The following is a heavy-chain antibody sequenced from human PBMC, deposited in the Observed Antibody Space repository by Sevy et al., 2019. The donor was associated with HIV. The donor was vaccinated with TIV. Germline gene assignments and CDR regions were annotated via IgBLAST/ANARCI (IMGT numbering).Heavy chain of an antibody. J-gene: IGHJ4*02. Sequence: SETLSLTCTVSGGSISSYYWSWIRQPPGKGLEWIGYIYYSGSTNYNPSLKSRVTISVDTSKNPFSLKLSSVTAADTAVYYCARAESIAARRFFDYWGQGTLVTVSS. V-gene: IGHV4-59*01. D-gene: IGHD6-6*01. CDR1: GGSISSYY. CDR2: IYYSGST. CDR3: ARAESIAARRFFDY.